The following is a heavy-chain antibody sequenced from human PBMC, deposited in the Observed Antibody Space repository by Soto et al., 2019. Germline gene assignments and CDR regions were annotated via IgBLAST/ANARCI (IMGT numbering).Heavy chain of an antibody. CDR2: IYYSGST. V-gene: IGHV4-59*01. Sequence: SETLSLTCTVSGGSISSYYWSWIRQPPGKGLEWIGYIYYSGSTNYNPSLKSRVTISVDTSKNQFSLKLSSVTAADTAVYYCARDSLASGWRRDYYYYGMDVWGQGTTVT. D-gene: IGHD6-19*01. CDR3: ARDSLASGWRRDYYYYGMDV. CDR1: GGSISSYY. J-gene: IGHJ6*02.